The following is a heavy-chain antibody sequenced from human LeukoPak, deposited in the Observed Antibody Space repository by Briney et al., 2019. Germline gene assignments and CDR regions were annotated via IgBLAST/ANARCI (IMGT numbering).Heavy chain of an antibody. Sequence: GGSLRLSCAASGFTFSSYEMNWVRQAPGKGLEWVSYISSGGSSIHHADSVKGRFTISRDDAKNSLYLQMNSLRAEDTAVYYCAASVAVAGYDAYDVWGRGTMVTVSS. V-gene: IGHV3-48*03. CDR2: ISSGGSSI. CDR3: AASVAVAGYDAYDV. CDR1: GFTFSSYE. J-gene: IGHJ3*01. D-gene: IGHD6-19*01.